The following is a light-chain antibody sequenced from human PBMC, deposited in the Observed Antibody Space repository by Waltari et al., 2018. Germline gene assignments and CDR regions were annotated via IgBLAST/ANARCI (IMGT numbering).Light chain of an antibody. Sequence: QSALTQPASVSGSPGQSITISCTGTSSDVGRYNYVSWSQQHPGKALKLMIYDVSDRPSGISDRCSGSKAANTASLTISGLQAEDEADYFCCSYASSSSTPFVFGSGTKVTVL. CDR1: SSDVGRYNY. CDR3: CSYASSSSTPFV. V-gene: IGLV2-14*03. J-gene: IGLJ1*01. CDR2: DVS.